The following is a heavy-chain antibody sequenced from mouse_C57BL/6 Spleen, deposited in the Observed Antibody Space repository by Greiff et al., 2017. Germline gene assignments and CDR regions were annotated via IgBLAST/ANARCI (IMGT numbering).Heavy chain of an antibody. Sequence: QVQLQQSGPELVKPGASVKISCKASGYAFSSSWMNWVKQRPGKGLEWIGRIYPGDGDTNYNGKFKGKATLTADKSSSTAYMQLSSLPSEDLAVYFCARSYFNGGSSLCFDVWGTGTTVTVSS. J-gene: IGHJ1*03. CDR3: ARSYFNGGSSLCFDV. CDR1: GYAFSSSW. V-gene: IGHV1-82*01. D-gene: IGHD1-1*01. CDR2: IYPGDGDT.